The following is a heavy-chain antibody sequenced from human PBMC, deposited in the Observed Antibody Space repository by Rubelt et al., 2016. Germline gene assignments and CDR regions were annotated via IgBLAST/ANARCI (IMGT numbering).Heavy chain of an antibody. D-gene: IGHD2-21*02. CDR3: ASGAKCGADCSPDY. V-gene: IGHV1-2*02. CDR1: GYTFSSYG. CDR2: INPYSGGP. Sequence: QVQLVQSGAEVKKPGASVKVSCKASGYTFSSYGISWVRQAPGQGLEWMGWINPYSGGPIYAQKFQGRVTMTRDTSISTAYMEWNRLRSDDTAVYYCASGAKCGADCSPDYWGQGTLVTVSS. J-gene: IGHJ4*02.